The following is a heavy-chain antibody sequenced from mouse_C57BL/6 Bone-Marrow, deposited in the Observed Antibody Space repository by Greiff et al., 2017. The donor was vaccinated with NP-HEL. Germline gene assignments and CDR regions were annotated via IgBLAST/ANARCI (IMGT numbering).Heavy chain of an antibody. V-gene: IGHV1-42*01. CDR1: GYSFTGYY. CDR3: ARLGPHYFDY. CDR2: INPRTGGT. J-gene: IGHJ2*01. Sequence: EVQLQQSGPELVKPGASVKISCKASGYSFTGYYMNWVKQSPEKRLEWIGDINPRTGGTIYNQKFKAKATLTEDKSSSTDYMQLKSRTSEDSAVYYCARLGPHYFDYWGQGTTLTVSS.